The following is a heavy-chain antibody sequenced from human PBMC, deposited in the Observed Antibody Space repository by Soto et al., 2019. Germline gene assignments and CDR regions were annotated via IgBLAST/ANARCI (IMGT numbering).Heavy chain of an antibody. CDR2: INAGNGNT. V-gene: IGHV1-3*01. Sequence: ASVKVSCKASGYTFTSYAMHWVRQAPGQRLEWMGWINAGNGNTKYSQKFQGRVTITRDTSASTAYMELSSLRVEDTAVYYCARDSRSDIAVVTEPGDYWGQGILVTVSS. J-gene: IGHJ4*02. CDR1: GYTFTSYA. CDR3: ARDSRSDIAVVTEPGDY. D-gene: IGHD2-21*02.